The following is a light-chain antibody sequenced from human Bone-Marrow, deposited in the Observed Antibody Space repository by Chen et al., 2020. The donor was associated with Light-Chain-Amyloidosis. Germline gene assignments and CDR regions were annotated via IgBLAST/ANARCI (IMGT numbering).Light chain of an antibody. CDR3: QVWDRSSDRPV. Sequence: SYVLTQPSSVSVAPGQTATIACGGNNIGSTSVHWYQQTPGQAPLLVVYDDSDRPSGLPERLSGSNSGNTATLTLSRVEAGDEADYYCQVWDRSSDRPVFGGGPKLTVL. V-gene: IGLV3-21*02. J-gene: IGLJ3*02. CDR1: NIGSTS. CDR2: DDS.